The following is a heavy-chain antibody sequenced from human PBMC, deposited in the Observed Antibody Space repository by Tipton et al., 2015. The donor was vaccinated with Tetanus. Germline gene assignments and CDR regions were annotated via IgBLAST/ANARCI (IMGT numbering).Heavy chain of an antibody. CDR2: ISYTGST. CDR3: ARLTTPFNTFDL. CDR1: GDAITSYY. Sequence: TLSLTCSVSGDAITSYYWTWIRQPPGKGLEWVGYISYTGSTNYNPSLKSRLSISLNTSHNQISLKLTSPAATDTAVYYCARLTTPFNTFDLWGQGRLVTVSS. J-gene: IGHJ3*01. V-gene: IGHV4-59*01. D-gene: IGHD1-1*01.